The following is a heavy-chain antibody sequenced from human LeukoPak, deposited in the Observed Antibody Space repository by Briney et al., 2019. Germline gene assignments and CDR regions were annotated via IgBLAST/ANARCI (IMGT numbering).Heavy chain of an antibody. V-gene: IGHV1-69*01. CDR1: GGTFSSYA. CDR3: AITGGQQLVGAHFDY. CDR2: IIPIFGTA. J-gene: IGHJ4*02. Sequence: SVKVYCKASGGTFSSYAISWVRQAPGQGLEWMGGIIPIFGTANYAQKFQGRVTITADESTSTAYMELSSLRSEDTAVYYCAITGGQQLVGAHFDYWGQGTLVTVSS. D-gene: IGHD6-13*01.